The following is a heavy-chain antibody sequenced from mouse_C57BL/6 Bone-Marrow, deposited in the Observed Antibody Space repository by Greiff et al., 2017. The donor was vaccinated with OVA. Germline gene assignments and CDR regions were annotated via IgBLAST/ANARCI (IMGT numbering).Heavy chain of an antibody. D-gene: IGHD2-5*01. CDR2: ISSGGSYT. J-gene: IGHJ3*01. V-gene: IGHV5-6*01. Sequence: EVQLQESGGDLVKPGGSLKLSCAASGFTFSSYGMSWVRQTPDKRLEWVATISSGGSYTYYPDSVKGRFTISRDNAKNTLYLQMSSLKSEDTAMYYCARTYYSNPAWFAYWGQGTLVTVSA. CDR3: ARTYYSNPAWFAY. CDR1: GFTFSSYG.